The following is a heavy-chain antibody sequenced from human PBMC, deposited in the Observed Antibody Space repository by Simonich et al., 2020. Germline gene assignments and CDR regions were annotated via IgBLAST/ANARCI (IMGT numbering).Heavy chain of an antibody. Sequence: QVQLVQSGAEVKKPGASVKVYCKASGYTFTGYYMHWVRKAPGQGLEGREWINPNSGGTNYAQKVQGRVTMTRDTSISTAYRELSRLRSDDTAVYYCARGGVQYYYYYMDVWGKGTTVTVSS. D-gene: IGHD3-3*01. CDR2: INPNSGGT. CDR1: GYTFTGYY. J-gene: IGHJ6*03. V-gene: IGHV1-2*02. CDR3: ARGGVQYYYYYMDV.